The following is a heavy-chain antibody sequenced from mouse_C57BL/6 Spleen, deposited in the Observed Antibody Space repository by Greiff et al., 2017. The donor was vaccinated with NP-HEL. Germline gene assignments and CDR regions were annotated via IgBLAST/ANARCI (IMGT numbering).Heavy chain of an antibody. CDR3: TTGPEYYGSSYGY. CDR1: GFNIKDDY. CDR2: IDPENGDT. D-gene: IGHD1-1*01. J-gene: IGHJ2*01. V-gene: IGHV14-4*01. Sequence: VQLQQSGAELVRPGASVKLSCTASGFNIKDDYMHWVQQRPEQGLEWIGWIDPENGDTEYASKFQGKATITADTSSNTAYLQLSSLTSEDTAVYYCTTGPEYYGSSYGYWGKGTTLTVSS.